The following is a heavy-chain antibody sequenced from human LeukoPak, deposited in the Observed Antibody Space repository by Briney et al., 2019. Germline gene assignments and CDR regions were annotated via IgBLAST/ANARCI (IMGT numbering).Heavy chain of an antibody. CDR1: GGSISSYY. V-gene: IGHV4-4*07. CDR2: IYTGGST. J-gene: IGHJ2*01. D-gene: IGHD4-17*01. Sequence: PSETLSLTCTVSGGSISSYYWSWIRQPAGKGLEWIGRIYTGGSTNYNPSLKSRVTMSVDTSKNQFSLKLSSVTAADTAVYYCASEVVTTRDYWYFDLWGRGTLVTVSS. CDR3: ASEVVTTRDYWYFDL.